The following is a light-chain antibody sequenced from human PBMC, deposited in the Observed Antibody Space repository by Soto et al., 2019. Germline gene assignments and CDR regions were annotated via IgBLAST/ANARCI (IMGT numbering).Light chain of an antibody. J-gene: IGKJ5*01. CDR1: QSVSSIY. CDR3: QQRSNWPPNT. Sequence: EIVLTQSPATLSLSPGERATLSCRASQSVSSIYLAWYQQKPGQAPRLLIYGASSRATGIPDRFSGSGSGTDFTLTISSLEPEDFAVYYCQQRSNWPPNTFGQGTRLEIK. CDR2: GAS. V-gene: IGKV3D-20*02.